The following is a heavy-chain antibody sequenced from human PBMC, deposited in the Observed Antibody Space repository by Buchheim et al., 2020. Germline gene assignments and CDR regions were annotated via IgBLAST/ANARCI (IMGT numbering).Heavy chain of an antibody. V-gene: IGHV1-3*04. D-gene: IGHD6-13*01. Sequence: QVQLVQSGAEVKKPGASVKVSCKASGYTFTTYAIHWVRQAPGQRLEWMGWINTGDGGTKYAQKFQGRVTITRDTSTSTAHMELSSLRSEDTTVYYCAREPLQGSWYGDFDYWGQGTL. J-gene: IGHJ4*02. CDR3: AREPLQGSWYGDFDY. CDR1: GYTFTTYA. CDR2: INTGDGGT.